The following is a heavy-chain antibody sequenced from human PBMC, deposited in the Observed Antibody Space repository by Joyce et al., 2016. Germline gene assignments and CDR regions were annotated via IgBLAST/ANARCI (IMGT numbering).Heavy chain of an antibody. CDR3: ARNGAYSQDS. V-gene: IGHV4-4*02. Sequence: QVQLQESGPGLVKPSGTLSLTCAVSGGSISIAHWWSWVRQPPGKGLEWIGEISLSGSTTHNPSLKGRVTMSVDKSKNQLALKMNSVTAADTAVYYCARNGAYSQDSWGQGTLVTVSS. CDR2: ISLSGST. J-gene: IGHJ5*01. CDR1: GGSISIAHW. D-gene: IGHD5-12*01.